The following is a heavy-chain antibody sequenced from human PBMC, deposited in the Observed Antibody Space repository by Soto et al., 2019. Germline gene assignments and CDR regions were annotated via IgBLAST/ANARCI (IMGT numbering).Heavy chain of an antibody. V-gene: IGHV3-23*01. CDR1: GFTFSSYA. Sequence: GGSLRLSCAASGFTFSSYAMSWVRQAPGKGLEWVSTISSSGGSTHYADSVKGRFTISRDNSKNTLYLQMNSLRAEDTAVYYCARDQLYYNDISGRPLNAFDVWGQGTMVTVSS. CDR2: ISSSGGST. J-gene: IGHJ3*01. D-gene: IGHD3-22*01. CDR3: ARDQLYYNDISGRPLNAFDV.